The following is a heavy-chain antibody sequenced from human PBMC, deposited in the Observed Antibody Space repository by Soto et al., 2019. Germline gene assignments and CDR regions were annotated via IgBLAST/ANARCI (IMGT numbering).Heavy chain of an antibody. Sequence: SVKVACKASGGTFSSYAISWVRQAPGQGLEWMGGIIPIFGTANYAQKFQGRVTITADESTSTAYMELSSLRSEDTAVYYCAREDIVVVPAAIRGYYYYYGMDVWGQGTTVTVSS. V-gene: IGHV1-69*13. D-gene: IGHD2-2*02. J-gene: IGHJ6*02. CDR2: IIPIFGTA. CDR1: GGTFSSYA. CDR3: AREDIVVVPAAIRGYYYYYGMDV.